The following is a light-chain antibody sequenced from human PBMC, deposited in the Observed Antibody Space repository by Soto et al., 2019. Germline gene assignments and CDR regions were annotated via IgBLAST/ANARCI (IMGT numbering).Light chain of an antibody. CDR1: QSVSSW. CDR3: QQYNTYRA. CDR2: KAS. Sequence: DIQMTQSPSILSASVGDRVTITCRASQSVSSWLAWYQQKPGKAPKPLIYKASSLESGVPSRFSGSGSGTEFTLTISSLQPDDFATYYCQQYNTYRAFGQGTKVDIK. J-gene: IGKJ1*01. V-gene: IGKV1-5*03.